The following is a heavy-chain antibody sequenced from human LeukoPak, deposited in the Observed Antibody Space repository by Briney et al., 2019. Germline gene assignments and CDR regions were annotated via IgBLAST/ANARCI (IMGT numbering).Heavy chain of an antibody. Sequence: GGSLRLSCEASAFAFSTYWLHWGRRAPGKGLVWVARINGDGIVATYADSVKGRFTISRDNARNTLYLQMNSLRAADTAVYYCASDKSYGMDLWGQGTTVPVSS. J-gene: IGHJ6*02. V-gene: IGHV3-74*01. CDR1: AFAFSTYW. CDR3: ASDKSYGMDL. CDR2: INGDGIVA.